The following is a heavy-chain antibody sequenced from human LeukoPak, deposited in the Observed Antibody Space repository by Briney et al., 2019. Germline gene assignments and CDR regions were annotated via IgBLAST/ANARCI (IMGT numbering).Heavy chain of an antibody. CDR1: GGSISSGGYS. Sequence: SETLSLTCTVSGGSISSGGYSWSWVRQHPGKGLEWIGNIYYSGSTYYNPSLKSRVTISIDTSKNQFSLKLSSVTAADTAVYYCARVSTYYYESSGYRGLGYYFDHWGQGALVTVSS. CDR2: IYYSGST. V-gene: IGHV4-31*03. CDR3: ARVSTYYYESSGYRGLGYYFDH. D-gene: IGHD3-22*01. J-gene: IGHJ4*02.